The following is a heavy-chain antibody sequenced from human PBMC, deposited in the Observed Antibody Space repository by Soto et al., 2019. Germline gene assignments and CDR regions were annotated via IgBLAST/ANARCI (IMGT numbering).Heavy chain of an antibody. D-gene: IGHD7-27*01. Sequence: SLRLSCAASGFISGISPMHWVRQAQGKGPGWVALISYDGTNKFYADSVKGRFTISRDNSKSTLYLQVDSLRPEDAAVYYCARDPKTSGGQHWAFNYFDSWGQGTLVTVSS. V-gene: IGHV3-30-3*01. CDR3: ARDPKTSGGQHWAFNYFDS. J-gene: IGHJ4*02. CDR2: ISYDGTNK. CDR1: GFISGISP.